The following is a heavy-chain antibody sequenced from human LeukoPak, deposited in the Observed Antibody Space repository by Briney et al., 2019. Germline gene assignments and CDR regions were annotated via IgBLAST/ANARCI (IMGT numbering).Heavy chain of an antibody. D-gene: IGHD2-15*01. Sequence: SETLSLTCAVYGGSLSAYYWSWIRQPPGKGLEWIGEVNHSGSANYNPSLKSRVTMSVDTSKNQFSLKSSSVTAADTAVYYCARSPRYCSGGSCYFLHYWGQGTLGTVSS. CDR2: VNHSGSA. CDR1: GGSLSAYY. V-gene: IGHV4-34*01. J-gene: IGHJ4*02. CDR3: ARSPRYCSGGSCYFLHY.